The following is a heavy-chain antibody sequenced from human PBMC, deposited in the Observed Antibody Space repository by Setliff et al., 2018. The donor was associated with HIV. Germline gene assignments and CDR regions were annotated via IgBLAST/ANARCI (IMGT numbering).Heavy chain of an antibody. CDR1: GASITSHY. CDR3: ARDPTGGAARFDY. Sequence: PSETLSLTCTVSGASITSHYWSWIRQSPGRELEWIGYIYSTGSTNYNPSLQSRVSISMDESTNTAYMELSSLKSEDTAVYYCARDPTGGAARFDYWGQGTLVTVSS. V-gene: IGHV4-59*11. CDR2: IYSTGST. D-gene: IGHD6-6*01. J-gene: IGHJ4*02.